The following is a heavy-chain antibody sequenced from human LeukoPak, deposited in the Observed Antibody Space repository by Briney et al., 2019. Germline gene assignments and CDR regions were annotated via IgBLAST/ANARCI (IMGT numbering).Heavy chain of an antibody. CDR2: ISGSGGST. D-gene: IGHD3-22*01. CDR1: GFTFSSYA. CDR3: AKAPGNYDSSGYYYY. J-gene: IGHJ4*02. Sequence: GGSLRLSCAASGFTFSSYAVSWVRQAPGKGREWVSAISGSGGSTYYADSVKGRFTISRDNSKNTLYLQMNSLRAEDTAVYYCAKAPGNYDSSGYYYYWGQGTLVTVSS. V-gene: IGHV3-23*01.